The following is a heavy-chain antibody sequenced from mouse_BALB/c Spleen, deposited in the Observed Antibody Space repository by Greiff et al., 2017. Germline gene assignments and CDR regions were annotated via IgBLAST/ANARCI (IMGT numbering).Heavy chain of an antibody. Sequence: EVQGVESGGGLVKPGGSLKLSCAASGFTFSSYAMFWVRQTPEKRLEWVATISSGGSYTYYPDSVKGRFTISRDNAKNTLNLQMSSLRSEDTAMYYCAREDYWGQGTSVTVSS. V-gene: IGHV5-9-3*01. CDR2: ISSGGSYT. CDR1: GFTFSSYA. CDR3: AREDY. J-gene: IGHJ4*01.